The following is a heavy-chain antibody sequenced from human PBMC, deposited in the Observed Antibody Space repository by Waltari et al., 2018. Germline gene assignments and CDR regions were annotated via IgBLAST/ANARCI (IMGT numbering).Heavy chain of an antibody. J-gene: IGHJ5*02. V-gene: IGHV4-4*07. CDR1: GGSISSYY. D-gene: IGHD3-10*01. CDR3: ARDRGGREFNWGNWFDP. CDR2: IYTSGST. Sequence: QVQLQESGPGLVKPSETLSLTCTVSGGSISSYYWSWIRQPAGKGLEWIGRIYTSGSTNSTPPLKSRATMSVDTSKNQFSRRLSSVTAADTAVYYCARDRGGREFNWGNWFDPWGQGTLVTVSS.